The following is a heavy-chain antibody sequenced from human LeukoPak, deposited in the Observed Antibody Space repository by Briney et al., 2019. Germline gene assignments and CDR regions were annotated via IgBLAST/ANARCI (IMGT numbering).Heavy chain of an antibody. J-gene: IGHJ4*02. CDR2: IFYSGSS. Sequence: PSETLSLTCSVSGGSINNYYWSWLRQPPGKGLEEIGYIFYSGSSNYSPSLKSRVSISVDTSKNQFSLKLSSVTAADTAYLWVWQALTSAESAEMSTMLNYWGQGTLVTVSS. CDR1: GGSINNYY. V-gene: IGHV4-59*01. CDR3: WQALTSAESAEMSTMLNY. D-gene: IGHD5-24*01.